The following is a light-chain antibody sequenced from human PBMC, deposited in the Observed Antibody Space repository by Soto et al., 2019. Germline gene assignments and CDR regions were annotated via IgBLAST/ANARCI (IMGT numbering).Light chain of an antibody. V-gene: IGLV1-44*01. Sequence: QSALTQSPSASGTPGQRVTMSCSGSSSNIGTNTVNWYQQLPGTAPKLLIYGDNQRPSGVPDRFSGSESGTSASLAISGLQSEDEADYYCAAWDDSLDGYVFAAGTKVTVL. CDR2: GDN. CDR3: AAWDDSLDGYV. J-gene: IGLJ1*01. CDR1: SSNIGTNT.